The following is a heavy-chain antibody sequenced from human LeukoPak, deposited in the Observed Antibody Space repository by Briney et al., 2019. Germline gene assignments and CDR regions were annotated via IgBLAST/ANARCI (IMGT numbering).Heavy chain of an antibody. Sequence: SVKVSCKASGGTFSSYAISWVRQAPGQGLEWMGGIIPIFGTANYAQKFQGRVTITTDESTSTAYMELSSLRSEDTAVYYCARLVRAAAGPYNWFDPWGQGTLVTVSS. CDR1: GGTFSSYA. V-gene: IGHV1-69*05. CDR3: ARLVRAAAGPYNWFDP. J-gene: IGHJ5*02. D-gene: IGHD6-13*01. CDR2: IIPIFGTA.